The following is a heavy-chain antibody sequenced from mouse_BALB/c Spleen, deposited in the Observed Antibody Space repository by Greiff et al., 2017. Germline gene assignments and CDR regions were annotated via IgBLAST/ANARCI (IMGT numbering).Heavy chain of an antibody. Sequence: EVKLMESGPGLVKPSQSLSLTCTVTGYSITSDYAWNWIRQFPGNKLEWMGYISYSGSTSYNPSLKSRISITRDTSKNQFFLQLNSVTTEDTATYYCARELGLAMDYWGQGTSVTVSA. CDR3: ARELGLAMDY. CDR2: ISYSGST. V-gene: IGHV3-2*02. CDR1: GYSITSDYA. J-gene: IGHJ4*01. D-gene: IGHD4-1*01.